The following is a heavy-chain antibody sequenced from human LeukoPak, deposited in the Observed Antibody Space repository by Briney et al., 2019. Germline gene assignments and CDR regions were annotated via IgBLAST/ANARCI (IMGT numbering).Heavy chain of an antibody. V-gene: IGHV4-30-4*01. CDR3: AREYCSGGSCYFDY. D-gene: IGHD2-15*01. J-gene: IGHJ4*02. Sequence: PSETLSLTCTVSSGSISGGDSYWSWIRQPPGKGLEWIGYVHQTGTTYYHPSLRSRVTISVGTSKNQFSLKLTSVTAADTALYFCAREYCSGGSCYFDYWGQGTLVTVSS. CDR1: SGSISGGDSY. CDR2: VHQTGTT.